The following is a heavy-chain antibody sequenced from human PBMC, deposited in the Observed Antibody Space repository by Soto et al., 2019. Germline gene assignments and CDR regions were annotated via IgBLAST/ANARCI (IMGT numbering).Heavy chain of an antibody. CDR1: GGCISSGDYY. CDR2: IYYSGST. CDR3: ARWGYDSSGYYWFDP. D-gene: IGHD3-22*01. J-gene: IGHJ5*02. V-gene: IGHV4-30-4*01. Sequence: QVQLQESGPGLVKPSQTLSLTCTVSGGCISSGDYYWRWIRQRPGKGLEWIGYIYYSGSTYYNPSLKSRVTISVDTSKNQFSLKLSSVTAADTAVYYCARWGYDSSGYYWFDPWGQGTLVTVSS.